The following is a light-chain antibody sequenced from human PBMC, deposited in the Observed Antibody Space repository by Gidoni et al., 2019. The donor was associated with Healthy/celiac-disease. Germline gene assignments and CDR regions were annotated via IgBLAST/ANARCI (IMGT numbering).Light chain of an antibody. V-gene: IGKV1-39*01. CDR1: QSISSY. Sequence: RVTITCRASQSISSYLNWYQQKPGNAPKLLIYSASSLQSGVPSRFSGSGSGTDFTLTISSLQPEDFATYYCQQSYSTPRTFGQGTKVEIK. CDR3: QQSYSTPRT. CDR2: SAS. J-gene: IGKJ1*01.